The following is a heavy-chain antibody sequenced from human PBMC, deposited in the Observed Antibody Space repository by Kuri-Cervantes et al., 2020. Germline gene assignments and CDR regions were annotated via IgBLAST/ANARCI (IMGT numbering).Heavy chain of an antibody. Sequence: GESLKISCAASGFTFSSYAMSWVRQAPGKGLEWVSAISGSGGSTYYADSVKGRFTISRDNSKNTLYLQMNSLRAEDTAVYYCAKALTGYYRGFDYWGQGTLVTGSS. D-gene: IGHD3-9*01. CDR2: ISGSGGST. CDR1: GFTFSSYA. J-gene: IGHJ4*02. CDR3: AKALTGYYRGFDY. V-gene: IGHV3-23*01.